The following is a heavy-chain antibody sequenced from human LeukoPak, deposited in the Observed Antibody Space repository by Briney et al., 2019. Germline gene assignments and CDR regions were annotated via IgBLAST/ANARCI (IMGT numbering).Heavy chain of an antibody. Sequence: GGPLRLSCAASGFTFSNAWMNWVRRAPRKGLEWVGRIRRITDGGTTDYAAPVKGRFTISRDDSKNTLYLQMNSLKTEDAGVYYCATAVSRYTLTWGGFDIWGQGTRVTVSS. D-gene: IGHD1-14*01. J-gene: IGHJ3*02. CDR3: ATAVSRYTLTWGGFDI. V-gene: IGHV3-15*01. CDR2: IRRITDGGTT. CDR1: GFTFSNAW.